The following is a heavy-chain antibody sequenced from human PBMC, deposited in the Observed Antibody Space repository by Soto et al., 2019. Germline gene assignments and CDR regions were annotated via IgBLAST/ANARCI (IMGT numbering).Heavy chain of an antibody. J-gene: IGHJ6*02. CDR1: EFTFSSYA. D-gene: IGHD4-4*01. Sequence: QVQLVESGGGVVHPERSLRLSCSASEFTFSSYAMHWVRQAPGKGLEWVAGISYDGGHKFYGDSVRGRFTISRDSAKTTVLLPMNSLRPEDTAAYYCARVKTDYSNPRGPFSFYGMAVWGQGTTVTVSS. CDR3: ARVKTDYSNPRGPFSFYGMAV. V-gene: IGHV3-30-3*01. CDR2: ISYDGGHK.